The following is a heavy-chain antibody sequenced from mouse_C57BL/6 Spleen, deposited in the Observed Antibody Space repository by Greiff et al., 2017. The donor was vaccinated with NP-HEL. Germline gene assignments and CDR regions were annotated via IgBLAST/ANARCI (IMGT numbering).Heavy chain of an antibody. CDR1: GFTFSDYY. CDR2: INYDGSST. J-gene: IGHJ1*03. V-gene: IGHV5-16*01. CDR3: ARAYYYGSSWGYFDV. Sequence: EVQLVESEGGLVQPGSSMKLSCTASGFTFSDYYMAWVRQVPEKGLEWVANINYDGSSTYYLDSLKSRFIISRDNAKNILYLQMSSLKSEDTATYYCARAYYYGSSWGYFDVWGTGTTVTVSS. D-gene: IGHD1-1*01.